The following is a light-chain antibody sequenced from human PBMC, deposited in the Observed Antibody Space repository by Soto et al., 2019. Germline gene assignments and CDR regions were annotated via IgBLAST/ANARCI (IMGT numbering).Light chain of an antibody. J-gene: IGKJ3*01. CDR1: QGISNY. V-gene: IGKV1-27*01. CDR3: QKYRGAPFT. CDR2: AAS. Sequence: DIPMTQSPSSLSASVGDRVTITCRASQGISNYLAWYQQKPGKVPMLLIYAASTLQSGVPSRFSGSGSGTDFTLTISSLQPEDVGTYYCQKYRGAPFTFGPGTKVDIK.